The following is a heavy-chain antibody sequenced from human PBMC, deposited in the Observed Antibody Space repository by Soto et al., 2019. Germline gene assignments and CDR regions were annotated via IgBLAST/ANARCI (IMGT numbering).Heavy chain of an antibody. CDR1: GYTFTSYG. CDR2: ISAYNGNT. Sequence: GASVKVSCKASGYTFTSYGISWVRQAPGQGLEWMGWISAYNGNTNYAQKLQGRVTMTTDTSTSTAYMELRSLRSDDTAVYYCARVIVCSGGSCYPFPYDYWGQGTLVTVSS. J-gene: IGHJ4*02. D-gene: IGHD2-15*01. V-gene: IGHV1-18*01. CDR3: ARVIVCSGGSCYPFPYDY.